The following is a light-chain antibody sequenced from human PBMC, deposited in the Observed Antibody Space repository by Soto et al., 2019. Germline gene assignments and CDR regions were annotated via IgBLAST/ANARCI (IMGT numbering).Light chain of an antibody. J-gene: IGLJ3*02. Sequence: QSVLTQPPSASGTPGQRVTISCSGSSSNIGSNYVYWYQQLPGTAPKLLIYSNNQRPSGVHDRFSGSKSGTSASLDISGLRSEDEADYYCAAWDDSLSGWVFGGGTQLTVL. CDR2: SNN. V-gene: IGLV1-47*02. CDR1: SSNIGSNY. CDR3: AAWDDSLSGWV.